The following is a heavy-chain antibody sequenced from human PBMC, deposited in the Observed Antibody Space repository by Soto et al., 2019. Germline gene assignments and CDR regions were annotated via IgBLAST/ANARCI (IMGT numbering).Heavy chain of an antibody. J-gene: IGHJ4*02. Sequence: GGSLRLSCVASGFMFDSYAMNWVRQAPGKGLEWVSYISPGGDRIYYAESLEGRITISRDNARNSLSLQMNILSDEDTAVYYCTKSADSAGWGVDFWGQGTMATVYS. CDR1: GFMFDSYA. D-gene: IGHD3-10*01. CDR2: ISPGGDRI. CDR3: TKSADSAGWGVDF. V-gene: IGHV3-48*02.